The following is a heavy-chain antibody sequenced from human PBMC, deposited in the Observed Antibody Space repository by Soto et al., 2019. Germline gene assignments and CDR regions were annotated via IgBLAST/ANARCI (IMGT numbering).Heavy chain of an antibody. D-gene: IGHD3-10*01. CDR1: GFTFSSYA. Sequence: GGSLRLSSAASGFTFSSYAMSWVLQAPGKGLEWVSAISGSGGSTYYADSVKGRFTISRDTSKNTLYLQMNSLRAEDTAVYYCGNYLMRGPAWGQGTPVPGSA. V-gene: IGHV3-23*01. CDR3: GNYLMRGPA. J-gene: IGHJ5*02. CDR2: ISGSGGST.